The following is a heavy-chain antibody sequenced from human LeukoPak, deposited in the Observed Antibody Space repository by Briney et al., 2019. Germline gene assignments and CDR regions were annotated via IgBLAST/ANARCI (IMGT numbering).Heavy chain of an antibody. CDR1: GFTFDNYA. CDR3: ARDIFSVAGPDLDC. V-gene: IGHV3-9*01. J-gene: IGHJ4*02. D-gene: IGHD6-19*01. Sequence: SPKIPCAGSGFTFDNYAMHWVRQTPGKGLEWVSGISWDSGSINYADSVKGRFTISRDNAKNSLFLQMNSLRTEDTALYYCARDIFSVAGPDLDCWGQGTQVTVSS. CDR2: ISWDSGSI.